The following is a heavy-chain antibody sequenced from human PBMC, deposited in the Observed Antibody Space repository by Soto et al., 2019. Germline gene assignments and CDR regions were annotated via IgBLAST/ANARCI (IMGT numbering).Heavy chain of an antibody. CDR1: GYTFSSYY. Sequence: SCKASGYTFSSYYIHWVRQAPGQGLEWIGYIYNSGSTSYSPSLKSRVTISVDTSKNQFSLELSSVTAADTAVYYCAAPWFGESDDAFDIWGQGTMVTVSS. D-gene: IGHD3-10*01. CDR2: IYNSGST. J-gene: IGHJ3*02. V-gene: IGHV4-59*12. CDR3: AAPWFGESDDAFDI.